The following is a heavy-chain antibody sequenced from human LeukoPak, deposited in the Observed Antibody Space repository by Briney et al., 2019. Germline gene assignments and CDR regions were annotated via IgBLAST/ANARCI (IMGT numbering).Heavy chain of an antibody. D-gene: IGHD1-26*01. J-gene: IGHJ4*02. CDR1: GGPINDHY. V-gene: IGHV4-59*08. Sequence: PSETLSLTCTVSGGPINDHYWSWIRQPPGEGLEWIGYIYYSGITKYKPSLESRVTMSLDASKNQVSLKLSSVTAADTAVYYCASLGGTYDYWGQGTRVTVSS. CDR2: IYYSGIT. CDR3: ASLGGTYDY.